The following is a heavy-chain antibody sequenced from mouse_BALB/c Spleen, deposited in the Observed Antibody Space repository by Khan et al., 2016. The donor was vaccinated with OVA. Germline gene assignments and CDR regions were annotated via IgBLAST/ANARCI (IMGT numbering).Heavy chain of an antibody. V-gene: IGHV9-3-1*01. Sequence: VQLQESGPELKKPGETVKISCKASGYSFTNYGINWVKQSPGKALKWMGWINTYTGEPTYADDFKGRFAFSLETSANTAYLQINILKNEDTATYFCARPPCFSYTLDYWGQGTSVTVSS. CDR3: ARPPCFSYTLDY. CDR2: INTYTGEP. J-gene: IGHJ4*01. CDR1: GYSFTNYG.